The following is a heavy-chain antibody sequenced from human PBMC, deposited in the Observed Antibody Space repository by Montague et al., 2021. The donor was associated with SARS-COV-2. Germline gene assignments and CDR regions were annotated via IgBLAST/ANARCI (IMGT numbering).Heavy chain of an antibody. CDR2: IYYSCSS. CDR1: GGSISSNY. D-gene: IGHD2-2*01. Sequence: SETLSLTCTVSGGSISSNYWSWIRQPPGKGLEWIWYIYYSCSSNYNPSLKSRGTISVDTSKNQFSLKLSSVTAAAAAVYYCSRLSHKMPEGAFDIWGQGTMVTVSS. J-gene: IGHJ3*02. V-gene: IGHV4-59*08. CDR3: SRLSHKMPEGAFDI.